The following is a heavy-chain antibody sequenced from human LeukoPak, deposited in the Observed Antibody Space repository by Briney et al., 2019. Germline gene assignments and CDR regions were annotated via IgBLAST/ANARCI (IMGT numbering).Heavy chain of an antibody. D-gene: IGHD4-17*01. CDR1: VFTFSTYA. Sequence: PGRSLRLSCAASVFTFSTYAMHWVRQAPGKGLEGVAVMSYDGNNKYYVDSVKGRFTISRDNSKNTLYLQMTSLRPEDTAVYYCAREDGDLPDYWGQGTLVTVSS. CDR2: MSYDGNNK. J-gene: IGHJ4*02. CDR3: AREDGDLPDY. V-gene: IGHV3-30-3*01.